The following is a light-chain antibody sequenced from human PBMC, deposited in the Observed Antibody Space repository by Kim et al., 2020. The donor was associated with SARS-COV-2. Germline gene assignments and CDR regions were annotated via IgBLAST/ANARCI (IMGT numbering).Light chain of an antibody. J-gene: IGKJ4*01. Sequence: DIVLTQSPSTLSLSPGERATLSCRASQSVSSSLAWYQQRPGQTPRLLIYGASTRATGIPDRFSGSGSGTDFILTISRLEPEDFAVYYCQQYAGSPTFGRGTKVDIK. CDR3: QQYAGSPT. CDR2: GAS. CDR1: QSVSSS. V-gene: IGKV3-20*01.